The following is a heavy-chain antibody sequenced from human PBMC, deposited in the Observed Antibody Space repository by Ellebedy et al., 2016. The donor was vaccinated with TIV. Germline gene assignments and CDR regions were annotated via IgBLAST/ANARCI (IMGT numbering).Heavy chain of an antibody. J-gene: IGHJ3*01. Sequence: GESLKISCAASGFTFSDYAMSWVRQAPGKGLEWISYVTNSAGTIYYAASVRGRFTISRDNSKKSLSLQMRGLRGEDSAVYYCAREGLTTSGASDVWGQGTVVTVS. CDR2: VTNSAGTI. CDR3: AREGLTTSGASDV. CDR1: GFTFSDYA. V-gene: IGHV3-11*04. D-gene: IGHD1/OR15-1a*01.